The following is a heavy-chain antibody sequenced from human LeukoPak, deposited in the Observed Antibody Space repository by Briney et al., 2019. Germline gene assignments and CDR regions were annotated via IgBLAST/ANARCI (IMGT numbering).Heavy chain of an antibody. Sequence: SETLSLTCTVSGGSIRVSNYYWGWIRQPPGKGLEWVGNVYYSGSTSYNPSLKSRVTISVETSRSQFSLKLSSVTAADTAVCYCARNRVPYGDGVDSWGQGTLVTVSS. J-gene: IGHJ4*02. CDR2: VYYSGST. D-gene: IGHD4-17*01. CDR1: GGSIRVSNYY. V-gene: IGHV4-39*07. CDR3: ARNRVPYGDGVDS.